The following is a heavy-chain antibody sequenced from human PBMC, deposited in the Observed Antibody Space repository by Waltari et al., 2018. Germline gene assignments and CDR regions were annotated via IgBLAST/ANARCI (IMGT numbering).Heavy chain of an antibody. J-gene: IGHJ4*02. V-gene: IGHV3-7*01. CDR3: ATVRY. CDR1: GFHFGIYW. CDR2: IKGDGSEI. Sequence: EVQVVESGGDLVRPGGSLRLSCVAPGFHFGIYWMNWVRQIPGKGLEWVAKIKGDGSEILYADSVKGRFTISRDNARNTLYVEMNNLRVEDTAVYFCATVRYWGQGTLVTVSS.